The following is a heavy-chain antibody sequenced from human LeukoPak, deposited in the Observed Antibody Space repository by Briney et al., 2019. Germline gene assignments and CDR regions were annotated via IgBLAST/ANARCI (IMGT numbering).Heavy chain of an antibody. V-gene: IGHV3-64*04. J-gene: IGHJ6*02. CDR1: GFTFSTYG. CDR3: ARQYYYGVDV. Sequence: GGSLRLSCSASGFTFSTYGMHWVRQGPGKGLEQVAAISTNGGITVYADSVKGRFTISRDNSKNTLYLQMNSLRVEDTAVYYCARQYYYGVDVWGQGTTVTVSS. CDR2: ISTNGGIT.